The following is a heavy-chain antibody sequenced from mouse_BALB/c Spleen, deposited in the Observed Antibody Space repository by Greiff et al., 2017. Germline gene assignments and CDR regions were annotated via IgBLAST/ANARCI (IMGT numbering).Heavy chain of an antibody. J-gene: IGHJ4*01. Sequence: QVTLKVSGPGILQPSQTLSLTCSFSGFSLSTSGMGVGWIRQPSGKGLEWLAHIWWDDDKRYNPALKSRLTISKDTSSNQVFLKIASVDTADTATYYCARIEGLLAYAMDYWGQGTSVTVSS. CDR2: IWWDDDK. CDR3: ARIEGLLAYAMDY. V-gene: IGHV8-8*01. CDR1: GFSLSTSGMG. D-gene: IGHD2-3*01.